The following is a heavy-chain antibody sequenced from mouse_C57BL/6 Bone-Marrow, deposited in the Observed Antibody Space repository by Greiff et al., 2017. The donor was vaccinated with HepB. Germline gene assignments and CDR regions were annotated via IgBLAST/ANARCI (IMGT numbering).Heavy chain of an antibody. CDR1: GYTFTDHT. CDR3: ARRSNPIFYAMDY. Sequence: VQLQQSDAELVKPGATVKISCKVSGYTFTDHTIHWMKQRPEQGLEWIGYIYPRDGSTKYNEKFKGKATLTADKSSSTAYMQLNSLTSEDSAVYFCARRSNPIFYAMDYWGQGTSVTVSS. J-gene: IGHJ4*01. D-gene: IGHD2-5*01. CDR2: IYPRDGST. V-gene: IGHV1-78*01.